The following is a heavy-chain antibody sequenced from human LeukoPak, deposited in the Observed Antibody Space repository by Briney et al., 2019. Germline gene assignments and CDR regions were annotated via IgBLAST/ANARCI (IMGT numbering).Heavy chain of an antibody. V-gene: IGHV4-4*07. J-gene: IGHJ4*02. CDR2: IYTSGST. CDR1: GGSISSYY. D-gene: IGHD1-26*01. Sequence: SETLSLTCTVSGGSISSYYWSWIRQPAGKGLEWIGRIYTSGSTNYNPSLKSRVTISLDTSNSQVSPRLSSVTAADTAVYYCAKGGTYGGGADYWGQGTLVTVSS. CDR3: AKGGTYGGGADY.